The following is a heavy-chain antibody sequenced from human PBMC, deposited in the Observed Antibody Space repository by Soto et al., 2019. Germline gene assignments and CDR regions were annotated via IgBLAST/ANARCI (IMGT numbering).Heavy chain of an antibody. V-gene: IGHV4-39*02. Sequence: QLQLQESGPGLVKPSETLSLTCTVSGGSISSSSYYWGWIRQPPGKGLEWIGSLFYSGNTYYNPSLKCRVTISVDTSKNHFSLKLSSVTAADTPVYYCAIPENRGGWSPVDYWGQGTLVTVSS. J-gene: IGHJ4*02. CDR2: LFYSGNT. D-gene: IGHD6-19*01. CDR1: GGSISSSSYY. CDR3: AIPENRGGWSPVDY.